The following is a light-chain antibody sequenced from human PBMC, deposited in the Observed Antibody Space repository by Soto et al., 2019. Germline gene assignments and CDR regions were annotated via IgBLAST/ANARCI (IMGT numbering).Light chain of an antibody. Sequence: QSALTQPASVSGSPGQSITISCTGTSSDIGGYNYVSWYQQHPGNPPKLMIYEVSNRPSGVSNRFSGSKSVNTSCLTISGLQAEDEAVYYCSSHTTSNTQVFGGGTKLTVL. CDR3: SSHTTSNTQV. J-gene: IGLJ3*02. V-gene: IGLV2-14*01. CDR2: EVS. CDR1: SSDIGGYNY.